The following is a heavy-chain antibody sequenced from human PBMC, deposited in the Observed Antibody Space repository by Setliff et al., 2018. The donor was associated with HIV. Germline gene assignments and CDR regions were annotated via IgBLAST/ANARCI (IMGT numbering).Heavy chain of an antibody. CDR1: GYSFTNYW. J-gene: IGHJ6*03. Sequence: PGESPKISCKGSGYSFTNYWIAWVRQVSGKGLELMGIIFPADSDTRYSPSFQGQVTISADKSISTAYLQWSSLKASDSAVYYCARASDPSHRMPPTYHYYYMDVWGKGTTVTVSS. CDR2: IFPADSDT. D-gene: IGHD2-2*01. CDR3: ARASDPSHRMPPTYHYYYMDV. V-gene: IGHV5-51*01.